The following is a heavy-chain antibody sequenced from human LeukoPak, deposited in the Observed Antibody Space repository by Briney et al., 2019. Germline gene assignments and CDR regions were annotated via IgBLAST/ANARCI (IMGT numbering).Heavy chain of an antibody. J-gene: IGHJ6*03. Sequence: SETLSLTCTVSGGSISSYYWSWIRQPAGKGLEWIGRIYTSGSTNYNPSLKSRVTMSVDTSKNQFSLKLSSVTAADTAVYYCARDVQIAVADNPVYYYMTSGAKGPRSPSP. CDR2: IYTSGST. V-gene: IGHV4-4*07. CDR3: ARDVQIAVADNPVYYYMTS. CDR1: GGSISSYY. D-gene: IGHD6-19*01.